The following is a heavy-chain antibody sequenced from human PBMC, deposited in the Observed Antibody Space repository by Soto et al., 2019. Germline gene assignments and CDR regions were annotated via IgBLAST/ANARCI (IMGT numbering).Heavy chain of an antibody. CDR3: AKVGYSGSYFDY. CDR1: GFTFSSYG. Sequence: QVQLVESGGGVVQPGRSLRLSCAASGFTFSSYGMHWVRQAPGKGLEWVAVISYDGSSKYYADSFKGRFTISRDNSKNTLYLQMNSLRAEDTAVYYCAKVGYSGSYFDYWGQGTLVTVSS. J-gene: IGHJ4*02. CDR2: ISYDGSSK. V-gene: IGHV3-30*18. D-gene: IGHD1-26*01.